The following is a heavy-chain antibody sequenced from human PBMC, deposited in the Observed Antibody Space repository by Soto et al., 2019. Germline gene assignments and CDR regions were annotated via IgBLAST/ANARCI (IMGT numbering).Heavy chain of an antibody. V-gene: IGHV1-69*05. D-gene: IGHD2-2*01. CDR3: ARVPVEPAATNHSDLP. J-gene: IGHJ5*02. Sequence: QVQLVQSGAEVKKPGSSVKVSCKASGGTFSSYAISWVRQAPGQGLEWMGGIIPIFGTANYAQKFQGRVTITXXEXTXXAYMELSSLRSENTAVYYCARVPVEPAATNHSDLPWGQGTLVTVSS. CDR2: IIPIFGTA. CDR1: GGTFSSYA.